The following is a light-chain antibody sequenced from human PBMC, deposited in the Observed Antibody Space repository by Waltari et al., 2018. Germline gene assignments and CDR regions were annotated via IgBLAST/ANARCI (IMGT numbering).Light chain of an antibody. V-gene: IGLV2-8*01. CDR3: SSYAGSNNFV. J-gene: IGLJ1*01. CDR2: EVN. CDR1: SGDVGAYDF. Sequence: QSALTQPPSASGSPGQSVTISCTGTSGDVGAYDFVSWYQQNPGKAPKLIIYEVNKRPSGVPARFSGSKSGNTASLTVSGLQADDEADYYCSSYAGSNNFVFGPGTEVTVL.